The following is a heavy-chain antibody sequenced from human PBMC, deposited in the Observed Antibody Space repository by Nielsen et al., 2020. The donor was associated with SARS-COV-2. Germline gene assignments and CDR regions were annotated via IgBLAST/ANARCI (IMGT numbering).Heavy chain of an antibody. CDR1: GFTFSSYA. Sequence: GGSLRLSCAASGFTFSSYAMSWVRQAPGKGLEWVSVIYSGGSSTYYADSVKGRFTISRDNSKNTLYLQMNSLRAEDTAVYYCFRPSDYWGQGTLVTVSS. J-gene: IGHJ4*02. CDR3: FRPSDY. CDR2: IYSGGSST. V-gene: IGHV3-23*03.